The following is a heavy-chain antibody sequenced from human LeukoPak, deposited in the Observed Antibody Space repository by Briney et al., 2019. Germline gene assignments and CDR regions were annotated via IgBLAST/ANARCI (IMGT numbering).Heavy chain of an antibody. J-gene: IGHJ3*02. CDR1: GYTFTSYD. Sequence: ASVKVSCKASGYTFTSYDINWVRQATGQGLEWMGWMNPNSGNTGYAQKFQGRVTITRNTSISTAYMELSSLRSEDTAVYYCARAMAQRDAFDIWGQGTMVTVSS. CDR2: MNPNSGNT. D-gene: IGHD5-24*01. CDR3: ARAMAQRDAFDI. V-gene: IGHV1-8*03.